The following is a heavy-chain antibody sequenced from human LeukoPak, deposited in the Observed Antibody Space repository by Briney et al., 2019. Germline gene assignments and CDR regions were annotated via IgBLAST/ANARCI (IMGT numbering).Heavy chain of an antibody. Sequence: ALVKVSCKASGYTFTSYYMHWVRQAPGQGLEWMGIINPSGGSTSYAQKFQGSVTMTRDTSTSTVYMELSSLRSEDTAVYYCARDRPEDYYGMDVWGQGTTVTVSS. V-gene: IGHV1-46*01. CDR2: INPSGGST. J-gene: IGHJ6*02. CDR3: ARDRPEDYYGMDV. CDR1: GYTFTSYY.